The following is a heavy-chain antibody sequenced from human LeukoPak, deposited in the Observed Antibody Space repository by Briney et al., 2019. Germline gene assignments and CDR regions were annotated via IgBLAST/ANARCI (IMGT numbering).Heavy chain of an antibody. CDR3: ARAIRYYYYMDV. V-gene: IGHV4-59*01. CDR2: IYYSGST. D-gene: IGHD2-2*02. Sequence: PSETLSLTCTVSGGSISTYYWSWIRQPPGKGLEWIGYIYYSGSTNYNPSLKSRVTISVDTSTNQFSLELSSVTAADTAVYYCARAIRYYYYMDVWGKGTTVTISS. J-gene: IGHJ6*03. CDR1: GGSISTYY.